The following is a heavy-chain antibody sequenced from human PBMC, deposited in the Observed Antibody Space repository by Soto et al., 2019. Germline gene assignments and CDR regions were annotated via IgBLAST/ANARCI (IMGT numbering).Heavy chain of an antibody. CDR2: LYYGRSA. D-gene: IGHD3-22*01. Sequence: QVQLQESGPGLVKPSETLSLTCAVSGDSISSYYCMWIRQPPGKGLESIGYLYYGRSANYNPSLKSRVTLSVDTSPNPCSLTLSSMTAADTAVYYCALRSMAVVPEYWGQGTLVTVSS. CDR1: GDSISSYY. J-gene: IGHJ4*02. CDR3: ALRSMAVVPEY. V-gene: IGHV4-59*01.